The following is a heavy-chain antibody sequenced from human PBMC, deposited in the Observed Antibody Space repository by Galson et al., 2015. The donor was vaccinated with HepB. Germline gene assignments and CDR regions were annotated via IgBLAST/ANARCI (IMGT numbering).Heavy chain of an antibody. CDR2: INSGGSA. CDR3: AGDWGTSGWLH. D-gene: IGHD6-19*01. CDR1: GFTVSKYY. V-gene: IGHV3-53*05. J-gene: IGHJ4*02. Sequence: SLRLSCAVSGFTVSKYYVSWVRQTPGKGLEWVSFINSGGSAYYADSVKGRFTISRDNSKNTLYLQMNSLRPEDTAVYYCAGDWGTSGWLHWGQGSLVAVYS.